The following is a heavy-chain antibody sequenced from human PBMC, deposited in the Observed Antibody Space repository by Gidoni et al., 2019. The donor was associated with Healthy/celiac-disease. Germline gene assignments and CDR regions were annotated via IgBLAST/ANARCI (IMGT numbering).Heavy chain of an antibody. CDR2: ISYDGSNK. V-gene: IGHV3-30*18. D-gene: IGHD5-12*01. J-gene: IGHJ4*02. CDR1: GLPFSRYG. CDR3: AKDLGARWLQSPDATPGLANDY. Sequence: QVQLVESGGGVVQPGRSLRLSCAASGLPFSRYGMHCVRQAPGKGLEWVAVISYDGSNKYYADSVKGRFTISRDNSKNTLYLQMNSLRAEDTAVYYCAKDLGARWLQSPDATPGLANDYWGQGTLVTVSS.